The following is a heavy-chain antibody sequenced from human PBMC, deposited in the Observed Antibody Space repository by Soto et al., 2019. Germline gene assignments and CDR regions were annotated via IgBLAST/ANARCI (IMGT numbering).Heavy chain of an antibody. J-gene: IGHJ4*02. CDR2: ISSTNNYI. V-gene: IGHV3-21*01. CDR1: GFTFNTYT. CDR3: ARAGIAAAGTGPFDY. D-gene: IGHD6-13*01. Sequence: GSLRLSCAASGFTFNTYTMNWVRQAPGKGLEWVSSISSTNNYIYYADSVKGRFTISRDNAKNSLYLQMNSLRVEDMAVYYCARAGIAAAGTGPFDYWGQGTLVTVSS.